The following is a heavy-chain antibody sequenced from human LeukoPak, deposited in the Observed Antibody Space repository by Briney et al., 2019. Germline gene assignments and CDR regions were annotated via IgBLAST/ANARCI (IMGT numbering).Heavy chain of an antibody. CDR3: ARGLYDVSGYSSTANWFDP. D-gene: IGHD5-12*01. CDR1: GGSISSYY. J-gene: IGHJ5*02. V-gene: IGHV4-59*01. Sequence: SETLSLTCTVSGGSISSYYWSWIRQAPGKGLEWIGYIYHSVNTLTNYNPSLKSRVTISLDTCRNQFSLRLSSVTAADTAVYYCARGLYDVSGYSSTANWFDPWGQGTLVTVSS. CDR2: IYHSVNTLT.